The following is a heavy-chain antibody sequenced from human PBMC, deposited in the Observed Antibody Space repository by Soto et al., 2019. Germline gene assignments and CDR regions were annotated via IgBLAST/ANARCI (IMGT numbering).Heavy chain of an antibody. D-gene: IGHD2-21*02. CDR2: ISGSGDST. CDR3: AKGMTRYYFDY. V-gene: IGHV3-23*01. Sequence: GGSLRLSCAASGFTFSSYAMSWVRQAPGKGLEWVSAISGSGDSTYYADCVKGRFTISRDNSKNTLYLQMNSLRAEDTAVYYCAKGMTRYYFDYWGQGTLVTVSS. J-gene: IGHJ4*02. CDR1: GFTFSSYA.